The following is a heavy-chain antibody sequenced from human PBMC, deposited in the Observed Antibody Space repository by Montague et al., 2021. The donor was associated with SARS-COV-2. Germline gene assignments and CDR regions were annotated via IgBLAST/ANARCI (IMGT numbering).Heavy chain of an antibody. V-gene: IGHV3-7*01. CDR1: GFTFSNIW. D-gene: IGHD1-1*01. J-gene: IGHJ6*02. CDR2: IKPDESEK. Sequence: SLRLSCAASGFTFSNIWMSWVRQAPGKGLEWVANIKPDESEKNYVDSVKGRFSIPKDNAKKTLYLQMDNLRAEYRAINYCAENGCADGLDVWGQGTMVSVSS. CDR3: AENGCADGLDV.